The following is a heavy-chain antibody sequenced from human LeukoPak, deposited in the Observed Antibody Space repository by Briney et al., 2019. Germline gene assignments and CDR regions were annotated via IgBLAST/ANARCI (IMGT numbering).Heavy chain of an antibody. D-gene: IGHD6-6*01. CDR2: INHSGST. V-gene: IGHV4-34*01. Sequence: SETLSLNCAVYGGSFSGHYWSWIRQPPGKGLEWIGEINHSGSTNYNPSLKSRVTISIDTSKNQFSLKLSSVTAADTAVYYCAREEQLVFDSWGQGTLVTVSS. CDR1: GGSFSGHY. CDR3: AREEQLVFDS. J-gene: IGHJ4*02.